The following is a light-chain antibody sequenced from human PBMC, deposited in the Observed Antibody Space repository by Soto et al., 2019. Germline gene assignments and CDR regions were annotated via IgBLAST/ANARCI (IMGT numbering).Light chain of an antibody. CDR1: SSDIGTYYY. J-gene: IGLJ2*01. V-gene: IGLV2-8*01. CDR3: SSYAGTKTLV. CDR2: EVS. Sequence: QSVLTQPRSMSGSPGQSVTISCTGTSSDIGTYYYVSWYQQHPGKAPKLIIYEVSERPSGVPDRFSGSKSGNTASLTVSGLQAEDEAHYYCSSYAGTKTLVFGGGTKLTVL.